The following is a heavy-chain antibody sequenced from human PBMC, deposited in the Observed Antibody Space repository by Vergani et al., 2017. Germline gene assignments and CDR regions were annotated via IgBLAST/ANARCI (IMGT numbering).Heavy chain of an antibody. J-gene: IGHJ4*02. D-gene: IGHD3-22*01. CDR2: IYPGDSDT. CDR3: ARHYDSSGYYYPFDY. CDR1: GYSFTSYW. Sequence: EVQLVQSGAEVKKPGESLKISCKGSGYSFTSYWIGWVRQMPGKGLEWMGIIYPGDSDTRYSPSFQGQVTISADKSISTAYLQWSSLKASDTAMYYRARHYDSSGYYYPFDYWGQGTLVTVSS. V-gene: IGHV5-51*01.